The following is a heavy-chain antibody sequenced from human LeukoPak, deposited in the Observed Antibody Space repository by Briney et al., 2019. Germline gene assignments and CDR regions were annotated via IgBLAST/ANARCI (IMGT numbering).Heavy chain of an antibody. CDR1: GFTFSSYS. CDR3: ARDRAYSSSWYESRFDP. Sequence: GGSLRLSCAASGFTFSSYSMNWVRQAPGKGLEWVSYVSSSSGTIYYADSVKGRFTIPRDNAKNSLYLQMNSLRDEDTAVYYCARDRAYSSSWYESRFDPWGQGTLVTVSS. J-gene: IGHJ5*02. D-gene: IGHD6-13*01. V-gene: IGHV3-48*02. CDR2: VSSSSGTI.